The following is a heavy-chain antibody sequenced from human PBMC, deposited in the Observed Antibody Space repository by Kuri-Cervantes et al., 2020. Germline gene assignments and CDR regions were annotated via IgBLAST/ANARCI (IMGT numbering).Heavy chain of an antibody. CDR2: IYYSGST. D-gene: IGHD3-22*01. V-gene: IGHV4-59*01. CDR3: ARVGDSSGYLDY. Sequence: SETLSLTCTVSGGSISSYYWSWIRQPPGKGLEWIGHIYYSGSTSYNSSLKSRVTISVDTSKNQFSLKLSSVTAADTAVYYCARVGDSSGYLDYWGQGTLVTVSS. CDR1: GGSISSYY. J-gene: IGHJ4*02.